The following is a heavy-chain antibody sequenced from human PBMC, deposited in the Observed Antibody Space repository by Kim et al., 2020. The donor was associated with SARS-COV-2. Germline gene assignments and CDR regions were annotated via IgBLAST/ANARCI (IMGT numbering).Heavy chain of an antibody. Sequence: ASVKVSCKASGYTFTSYAMHWVRQAPGQRLEWMGWINAGNGNTKYSQKFQGRGTITRDTSASTAYMELSSLRSEDTALYYCAGDGAYCGGDCYSADYNWFDPXGQGTLVTVSS. CDR1: GYTFTSYA. CDR3: AGDGAYCGGDCYSADYNWFDP. D-gene: IGHD2-21*02. CDR2: INAGNGNT. V-gene: IGHV1-3*01. J-gene: IGHJ5*02.